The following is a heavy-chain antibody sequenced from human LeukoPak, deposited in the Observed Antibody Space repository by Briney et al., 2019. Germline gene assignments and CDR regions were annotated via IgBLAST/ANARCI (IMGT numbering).Heavy chain of an antibody. Sequence: ASVKVSRKASGYTFTGYYMHWVRQAPGQGLEWMGWINPNSGGTNYAHKVQGRVTMTRDTSISTAYMEQGRLRSDDTAVYYCARGERQWLGFDYWGQGTLVTVSS. D-gene: IGHD6-19*01. V-gene: IGHV1-2*02. CDR1: GYTFTGYY. J-gene: IGHJ4*02. CDR3: ARGERQWLGFDY. CDR2: INPNSGGT.